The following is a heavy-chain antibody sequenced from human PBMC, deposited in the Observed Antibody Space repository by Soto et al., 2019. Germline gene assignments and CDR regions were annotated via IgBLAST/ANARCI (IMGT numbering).Heavy chain of an antibody. D-gene: IGHD4-17*01. V-gene: IGHV3-23*01. CDR1: GFTFSSYA. J-gene: IGHJ6*02. CDR2: ISGSGGST. CDR3: ARVVRTHYGDYEFFVSVAPYHYDLNAV. Sequence: GGSLRLSCAASGFTFSSYAMSWVRQAPGKGLEWVSAISGSGGSTYYADSVKGRFTISRDNSKNTLYLQMNSLRAEDTAVYYCARVVRTHYGDYEFFVSVAPYHYDLNAVSGRGSTDPGSS.